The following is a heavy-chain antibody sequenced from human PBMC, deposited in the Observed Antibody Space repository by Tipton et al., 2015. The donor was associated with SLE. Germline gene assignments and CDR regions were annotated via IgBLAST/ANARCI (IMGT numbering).Heavy chain of an antibody. Sequence: TLSLTCTVSGGSISSSSYYWGWIRQPPGKGLEWIASIYYTGSTYYNPSLKSRASISVDRARNQVSLTLMSVTAADTAVYYCARPRSWARGGWFDTWGQRTMVTVSS. V-gene: IGHV4-39*07. CDR2: IYYTGST. D-gene: IGHD3-10*01. J-gene: IGHJ5*02. CDR1: GGSISSSSYY. CDR3: ARPRSWARGGWFDT.